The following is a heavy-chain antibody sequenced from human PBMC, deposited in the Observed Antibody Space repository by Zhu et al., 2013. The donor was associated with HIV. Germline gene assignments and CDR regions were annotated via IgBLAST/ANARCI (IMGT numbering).Heavy chain of an antibody. V-gene: IGHV3-21*06. J-gene: IGHJ1*01. CDR3: ARDVGPSVHGDTECFQY. CDR2: INDNSIFE. D-gene: IGHD4-17*01. CDR1: GFTFSAYG. Sequence: EVQLVESGGGLVKPGNSLRLSCTASGFTFSAYGMNWVRQAPGKGLEWVASINDNSIFEYYADSVQGRFTISRDNAANSVFLEMNSLRDEDTAVYYCARDVGPSVHGDTECFQYWGQGTLVTVSS.